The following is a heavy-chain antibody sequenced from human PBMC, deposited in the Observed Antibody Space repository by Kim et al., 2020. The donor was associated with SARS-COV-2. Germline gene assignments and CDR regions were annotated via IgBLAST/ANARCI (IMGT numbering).Heavy chain of an antibody. D-gene: IGHD6-13*01. CDR2: INHSGST. Sequence: SETLSLTCAVYGGSFSGYYWSWIRQPPGKGLEWIGEINHSGSTNYNPSLKSRVTISVDTSKNQFSLKLSSVTAADTAVYYCARRGIAAAGFQHWGQGTLV. J-gene: IGHJ1*01. CDR1: GGSFSGYY. V-gene: IGHV4-34*01. CDR3: ARRGIAAAGFQH.